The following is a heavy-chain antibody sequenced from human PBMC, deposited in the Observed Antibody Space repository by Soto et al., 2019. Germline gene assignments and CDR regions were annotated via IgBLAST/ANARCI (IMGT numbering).Heavy chain of an antibody. CDR1: GGSISNFY. V-gene: IGHV4-59*08. CDR3: ASTVLWPDLLADSFVDYYYYMDV. Sequence: SETLSLTCTVSGGSISNFYWSWIRQPPGKGLEWIGYVYYTGSTSYNPSLKRRVTFSADSSRGQFSLRLNSVTAADTAVYYCASTVLWPDLLADSFVDYYYYMDVWGQGTTVTVSS. CDR2: VYYTGST. D-gene: IGHD3-9*01. J-gene: IGHJ6*03.